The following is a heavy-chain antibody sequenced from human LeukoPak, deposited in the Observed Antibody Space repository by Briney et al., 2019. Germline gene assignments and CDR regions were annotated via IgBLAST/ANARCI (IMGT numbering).Heavy chain of an antibody. V-gene: IGHV4-4*07. CDR2: IYSSGYT. CDR1: GGAIRSHY. D-gene: IGHD1/OR15-1a*01. CDR3: ARGEHSVDS. J-gene: IGHJ4*02. Sequence: SETLSLTCTVSGGAIRSHYWNWIRQPAGKGLEWIGRIYSSGYTNDNPFLKSRITTSVDMSKNQFSLRLNSVTAADTAVYYCARGEHSVDSWGQGMLVTVSS.